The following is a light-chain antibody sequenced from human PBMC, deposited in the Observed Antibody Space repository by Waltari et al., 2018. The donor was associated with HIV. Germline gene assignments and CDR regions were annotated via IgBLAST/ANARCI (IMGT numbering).Light chain of an antibody. J-gene: IGKJ5*01. CDR3: QQYHSLPIT. CDR1: QSISYSSKNKNY. CDR2: WAS. Sequence: DIVLTQSPDYLPVSLGERATMNCPSSQSISYSSKNKNYLVWYQQKPGQTPKVVIYWASTRESGVPDRFSGSGSGTDFTLTISSLQTEDVAIYYCQQYHSLPITFGQGTRLEIK. V-gene: IGKV4-1*01.